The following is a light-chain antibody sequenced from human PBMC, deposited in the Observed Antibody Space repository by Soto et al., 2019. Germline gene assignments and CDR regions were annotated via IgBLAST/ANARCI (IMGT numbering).Light chain of an antibody. CDR1: QTISTY. V-gene: IGKV1-39*01. J-gene: IGKJ2*02. Sequence: DIQMTQSPSSLSASVGDRVTITCRASQTISTYLNWYQQKPGKAPELLIYAASTLQSGVPSRFSGSGSGTDFTLTISNLQPEDSATYYCQQSYSTPRTFGQGTKVDIK. CDR2: AAS. CDR3: QQSYSTPRT.